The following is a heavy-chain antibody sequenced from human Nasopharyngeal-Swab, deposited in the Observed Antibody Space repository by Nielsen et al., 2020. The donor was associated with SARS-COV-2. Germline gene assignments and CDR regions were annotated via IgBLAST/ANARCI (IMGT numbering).Heavy chain of an antibody. J-gene: IGHJ6*02. D-gene: IGHD4-17*01. CDR3: ARDSVYYGDYQPYYGMDV. Sequence: SETLSLTCTVSGGSISSYYWSWIRQPPGKGLEWIGYIYYSGSTNYNPSLKSRVTISVDTSKNQFSLKLSSATAADTAVYYCARDSVYYGDYQPYYGMDVWGQGTTVTVSS. V-gene: IGHV4-59*13. CDR1: GGSISSYY. CDR2: IYYSGST.